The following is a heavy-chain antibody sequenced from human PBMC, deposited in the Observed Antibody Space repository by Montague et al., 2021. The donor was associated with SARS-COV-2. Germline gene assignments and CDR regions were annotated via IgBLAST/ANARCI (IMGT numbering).Heavy chain of an antibody. J-gene: IGHJ2*01. D-gene: IGHD3-22*01. Sequence: SETLSLTCTVSGGSINDHYRRWIRQSPGKGLEWIGYISSNGKTNYNPSLKSRVTLSADASRNEFSLKLDSVIAADTAVYFCARRGYYDSAGYHWHLDLWGRGMLVTVSS. CDR2: ISSNGKT. CDR1: GGSINDHY. CDR3: ARRGYYDSAGYHWHLDL. V-gene: IGHV4-4*09.